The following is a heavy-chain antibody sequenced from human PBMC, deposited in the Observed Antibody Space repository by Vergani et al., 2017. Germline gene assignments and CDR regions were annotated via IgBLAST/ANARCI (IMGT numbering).Heavy chain of an antibody. CDR2: IYYSGST. CDR3: ARHLAYCGGDCYPYYYGMDV. Sequence: QLQLQESGPGLVKPSETLSLTCTVSGGSISSSSYYWGWIRQPPGKGLEWLGSIYYSGSTYYNPSLKSRVTISVDTSKNQFSLKLSSVTAADTAVYYCARHLAYCGGDCYPYYYGMDVWGQ. J-gene: IGHJ6*02. V-gene: IGHV4-39*01. D-gene: IGHD2-21*02. CDR1: GGSISSSSYY.